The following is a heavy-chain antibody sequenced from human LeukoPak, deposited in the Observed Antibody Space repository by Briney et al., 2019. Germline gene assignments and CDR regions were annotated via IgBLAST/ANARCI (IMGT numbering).Heavy chain of an antibody. CDR3: AKGGYIGYNGLFDI. Sequence: GGSLRLSCAASGFTFASYIVSWVRQAPGKGLQWVSAISAGGTAIYYADSVKGRFTISRDDSNNMLYLQMNSLRDEDTATYYCAKGGYIGYNGLFDIWGQGKTVTVSS. CDR2: ISAGGTAI. D-gene: IGHD5-12*01. V-gene: IGHV3-23*01. CDR1: GFTFASYI. J-gene: IGHJ3*02.